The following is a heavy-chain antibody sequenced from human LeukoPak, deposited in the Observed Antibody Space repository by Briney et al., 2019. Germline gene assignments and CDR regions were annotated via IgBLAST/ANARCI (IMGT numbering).Heavy chain of an antibody. CDR3: AKGHDILTGQYAY. Sequence: AGGSLRLSCAASGFTFSSYWMHWVRQVPGKGLVWVSRIGSDGSSTSFADSVKGRFTISRDNSKNTLYMQMNSLRAEDTAVYYCAKGHDILTGQYAYWGQGTLVTVSS. J-gene: IGHJ4*02. CDR1: GFTFSSYW. D-gene: IGHD3-9*01. V-gene: IGHV3-74*01. CDR2: IGSDGSST.